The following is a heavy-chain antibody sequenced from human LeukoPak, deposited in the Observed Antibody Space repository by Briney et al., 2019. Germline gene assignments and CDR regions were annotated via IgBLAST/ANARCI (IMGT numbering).Heavy chain of an antibody. CDR2: IYYTGST. J-gene: IGHJ4*02. V-gene: IGHV4-59*01. CDR1: GGSISNYY. Sequence: KPSETLSLTCTVSGGSISNYYWNWIRQPPGKGLEWIGYIYYTGSTNYNPSLKSRVTISVDTSKNQFSLTLSSVTAADTAVYYCARGQKYRNGYTVTELGSGYFDYWGQGTLVTVSS. CDR3: ARGQKYRNGYTVTELGSGYFDY. D-gene: IGHD5-18*01.